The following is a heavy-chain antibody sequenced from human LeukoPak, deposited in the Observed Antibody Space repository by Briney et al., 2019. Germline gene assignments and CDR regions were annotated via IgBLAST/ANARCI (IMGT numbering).Heavy chain of an antibody. CDR3: ASRQLTTRTLVY. CDR2: VHHTRPS. J-gene: IGHJ4*02. Sequence: SETLSLTCTVSGGSITSSHWSWVWSSPRPGLEWIGYVHHTRPSSYDPSLESRVTISLDPSKSQFSLTLESVTAADTAVYYCASRQLTTRTLVYWGQGTLVTVSS. V-gene: IGHV4-59*13. D-gene: IGHD1-1*01. CDR1: GGSITSSH.